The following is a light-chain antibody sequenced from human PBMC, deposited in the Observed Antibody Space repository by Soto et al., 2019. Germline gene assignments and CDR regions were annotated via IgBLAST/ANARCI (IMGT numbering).Light chain of an antibody. V-gene: IGKV1-5*01. CDR1: ESIDNW. J-gene: IGKJ4*01. CDR2: AAS. Sequence: IQSTQSHSKLSASLGSTLILSWMASESIDNWLAWYQQKPGKATKLLLVAASTLVGGVPSRFSGRGSGTDFTRTSSSLKSEDFAVYYCQQYHAWTRTFGGGTKLEI. CDR3: QQYHAWTRT.